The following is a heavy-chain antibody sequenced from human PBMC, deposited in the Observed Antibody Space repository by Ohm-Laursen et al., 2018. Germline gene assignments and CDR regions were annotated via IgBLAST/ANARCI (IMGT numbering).Heavy chain of an antibody. CDR1: GFTFSSYD. J-gene: IGHJ6*02. D-gene: IGHD6-6*01. CDR3: ARNAAPRGGSSSAGTYYYGLDV. V-gene: IGHV3-13*01. Sequence: SLRLSCAASGFTFSSYDMHWARQAPGKGLEWVSAIGTAGDTYYPGSVKGRFTISRDNAKNTLDLQLNSLRADDTAVYYCARNAAPRGGSSSAGTYYYGLDVWGQGTTVTVSS. CDR2: IGTAGDT.